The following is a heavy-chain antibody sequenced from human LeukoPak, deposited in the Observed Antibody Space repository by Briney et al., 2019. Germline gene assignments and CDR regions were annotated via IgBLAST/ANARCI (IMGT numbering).Heavy chain of an antibody. J-gene: IGHJ4*02. Sequence: PGGSLRLSCAASGFTFSSYAMSWVRQAPGKGLEWVSGISSSGGSTYYADSVKGRFTISRDNSKNTLYLQVNSLRADDTAVYYCAKGGKWDVTPFDYWGQGTLVTVSS. CDR3: AKGGKWDVTPFDY. D-gene: IGHD1-26*01. CDR1: GFTFSSYA. CDR2: ISSSGGST. V-gene: IGHV3-23*01.